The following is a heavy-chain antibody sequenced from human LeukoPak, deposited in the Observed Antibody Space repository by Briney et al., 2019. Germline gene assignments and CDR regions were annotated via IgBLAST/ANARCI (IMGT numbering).Heavy chain of an antibody. CDR1: GFTFSSYA. D-gene: IGHD3-16*01. J-gene: IGHJ4*02. V-gene: IGHV3-23*01. CDR2: ISVNGGST. CDR3: AKGIYDYVWGSLDY. Sequence: DPGGSLRLSCAASGFTFSSYAMSWVRQAPGKGLKWVSAISVNGGSTYYADSVKGRFTISRDNSKNTLYLQMNTLRAEDTAIYYCAKGIYDYVWGSLDYWGQGTLVIVSS.